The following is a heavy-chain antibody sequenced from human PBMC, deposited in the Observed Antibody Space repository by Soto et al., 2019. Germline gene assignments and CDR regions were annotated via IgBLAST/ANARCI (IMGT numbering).Heavy chain of an antibody. D-gene: IGHD3-22*01. J-gene: IGHJ3*01. CDR1: GFTVSNNY. Sequence: PGGSRRLSCAPCGFTVSNNYMNWVRQAPGKGLEWVSIIYRDGSTYYADCVKGRFTISRYNSKNTLYLRMDGLRAEDTAVYFCARGLKIRNDAFDLWGPGTMVTVSS. CDR3: ARGLKIRNDAFDL. CDR2: IYRDGST. V-gene: IGHV3-53*01.